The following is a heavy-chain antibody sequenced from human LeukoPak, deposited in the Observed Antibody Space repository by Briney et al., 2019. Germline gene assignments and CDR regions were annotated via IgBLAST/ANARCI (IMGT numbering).Heavy chain of an antibody. D-gene: IGHD6-6*01. CDR1: GFTFSSYS. Sequence: NTGGSLRLSCAASGFTFSSYSMNWVRQAPGKGLEWVSSISSSSSYIYYADSVKGRFTISRDNAKNSLYLQMNSLRAEDTAVYYCARDIPSYPNIAAPLDYWGQGTLVTVSS. CDR3: ARDIPSYPNIAAPLDY. CDR2: ISSSSSYI. J-gene: IGHJ4*02. V-gene: IGHV3-21*01.